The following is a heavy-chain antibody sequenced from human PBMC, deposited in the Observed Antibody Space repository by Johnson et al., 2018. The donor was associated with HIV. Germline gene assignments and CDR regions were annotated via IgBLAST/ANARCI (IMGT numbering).Heavy chain of an antibody. CDR2: IGTAGDT. CDR3: ARVGQKLVPVPRGAFDI. V-gene: IGHV3-13*01. Sequence: VQLVESGGGLIQPGGSLRLSCAASGFTVSSNYMSWVRQAPGKGLEWVSVIGTAGDTYYPGSVKGRFTISRENAKNSLYLQMNSLRAGDTAVYYCARVGQKLVPVPRGAFDIWGQGTMVTVSS. CDR1: GFTVSSNY. J-gene: IGHJ3*02. D-gene: IGHD6-6*01.